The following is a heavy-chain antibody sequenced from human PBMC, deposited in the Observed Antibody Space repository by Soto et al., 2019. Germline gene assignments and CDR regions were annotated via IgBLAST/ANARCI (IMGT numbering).Heavy chain of an antibody. Sequence: KSSETLSLTCAVSGGSINSYYWSWVRQPAGRGLEWIGYVSATGSTKFNPSLKSRVTMSIDASKNQMSLSLTSVTAADTALYYCARSSVVGPEYLQHWGQGTLVTVSS. J-gene: IGHJ1*01. CDR1: GGSINSYY. CDR3: ARSSVVGPEYLQH. V-gene: IGHV4-4*07. CDR2: VSATGST. D-gene: IGHD2-15*01.